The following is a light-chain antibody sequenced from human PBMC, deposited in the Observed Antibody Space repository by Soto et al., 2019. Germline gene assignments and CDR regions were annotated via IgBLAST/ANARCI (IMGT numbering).Light chain of an antibody. Sequence: EIVLTQSPATLSLSPGERATLSCGASQSVTSSYLAWYQQTPGLAPRLLIYDASSRATGIPDRFSGSGSGTEFSLTISRMELEDFFVYYCQQYGSSPPVTLGQGTRLEIK. CDR1: QSVTSSY. J-gene: IGKJ5*01. V-gene: IGKV3D-20*01. CDR3: QQYGSSPPVT. CDR2: DAS.